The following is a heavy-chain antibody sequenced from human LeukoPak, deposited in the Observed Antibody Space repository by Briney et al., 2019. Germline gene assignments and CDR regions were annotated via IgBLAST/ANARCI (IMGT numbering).Heavy chain of an antibody. CDR1: GDSVSSNSAA. Sequence: SQTLSLTCAISGDSVSSNSAAWSWIRLSPSRGLEWLGRTYYRSKWYNDYAVSVRSRITINPDTSKNLFSLQLNSVTPEDTAEYYCATTVETGDAFDIWGPGTRVAVSS. CDR2: TYYRSKWYN. D-gene: IGHD1-1*01. J-gene: IGHJ3*02. CDR3: ATTVETGDAFDI. V-gene: IGHV6-1*01.